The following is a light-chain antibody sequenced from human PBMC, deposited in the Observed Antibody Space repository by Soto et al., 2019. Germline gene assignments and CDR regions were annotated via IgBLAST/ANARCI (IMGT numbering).Light chain of an antibody. CDR3: SSFTSDRIYV. CDR1: HNDIGTYDY. J-gene: IGLJ1*01. Sequence: QSALTQPTSVSGSPGQSITISCTANHNDIGTYDYVSWYRQHPGRAPRLLIYGVTTRPSGISDRFSASKSGLTASLTISGLQPEDEADYYCSSFTSDRIYVFGPGTKVTVL. V-gene: IGLV2-14*03. CDR2: GVT.